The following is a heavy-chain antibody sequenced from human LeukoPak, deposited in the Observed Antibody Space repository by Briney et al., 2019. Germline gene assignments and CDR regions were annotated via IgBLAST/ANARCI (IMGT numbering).Heavy chain of an antibody. CDR1: GGSISGHY. V-gene: IGHV4-59*11. CDR2: IYYTGDT. CDR3: VRVVTGSVDY. D-gene: IGHD3-10*01. J-gene: IGHJ4*02. Sequence: ASETLSLTCTVSGGSISGHYWGWIRRPPGKGLEWIGYIYYTGDTNYIPSFESRVTISVDTSKNQFSLKLGSVTAADTAIYYCVRVVTGSVDYWGQGTLVTVSS.